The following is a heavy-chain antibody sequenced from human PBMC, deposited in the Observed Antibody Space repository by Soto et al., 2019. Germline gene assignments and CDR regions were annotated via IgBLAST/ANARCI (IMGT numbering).Heavy chain of an antibody. J-gene: IGHJ4*02. CDR1: GGSFSGYY. Sequence: KASETLSLTCAVYGGSFSGYYWSWIRQPPGKGLEWIGEINHSGSTNYNPSLKSRVTISVDTSKNQFSLKLSSVTAADTAVYYCARFTISSRGNFDYWGQGTLVTVSS. V-gene: IGHV4-34*01. CDR2: INHSGST. D-gene: IGHD6-13*01. CDR3: ARFTISSRGNFDY.